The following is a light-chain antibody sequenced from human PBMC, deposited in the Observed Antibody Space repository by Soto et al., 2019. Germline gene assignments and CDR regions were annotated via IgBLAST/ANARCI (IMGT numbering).Light chain of an antibody. CDR1: QSVSSN. Sequence: EIVMTQSPATLSVSPGERATLSCRASQSVSSNLAWYQHKPGQAPRLLSYDASTRDTGIPARFSGSGSGTEFTLNISSLQSEDFAVYYCQQYNNWLLTFGGGNKVEIK. CDR2: DAS. V-gene: IGKV3-15*01. J-gene: IGKJ4*01. CDR3: QQYNNWLLT.